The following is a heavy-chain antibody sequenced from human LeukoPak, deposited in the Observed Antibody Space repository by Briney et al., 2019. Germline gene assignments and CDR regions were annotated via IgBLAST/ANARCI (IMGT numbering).Heavy chain of an antibody. CDR2: IHPSGTL. V-gene: IGHV4-31*03. CDR1: GASFSSGDQY. J-gene: IGHJ4*02. Sequence: SQTLSLTCTVSGASFSSGDQYWNWIRQMPGEGLEWIGSIHPSGTLYNNPSLESRVTISIDTSKNQFSLNLNSVTAADTAVYFCSRGLDSRKLGYWGQGTLVTVSS. D-gene: IGHD3-22*01. CDR3: SRGLDSRKLGY.